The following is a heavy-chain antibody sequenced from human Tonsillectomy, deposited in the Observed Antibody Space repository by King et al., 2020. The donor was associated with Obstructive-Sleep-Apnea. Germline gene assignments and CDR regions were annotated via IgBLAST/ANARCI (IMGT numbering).Heavy chain of an antibody. CDR3: GRHGALGGSYPFDY. J-gene: IGHJ4*02. Sequence: VQLQESGPGLVKPSETLSLTCTVSGGSISSYYWSWIRQPPGKGLEWIGYIYYSGSTNYNPSLKSRVTISVDTSKNQFSLKLSSVTAADTAVYYCGRHGALGGSYPFDYWGQGTLVTVSS. CDR2: IYYSGST. V-gene: IGHV4-59*08. CDR1: GGSISSYY. D-gene: IGHD1-26*01.